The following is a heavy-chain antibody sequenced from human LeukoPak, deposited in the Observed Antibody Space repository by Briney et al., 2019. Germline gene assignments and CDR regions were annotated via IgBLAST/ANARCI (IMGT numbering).Heavy chain of an antibody. CDR1: GGSISSYY. CDR2: MHPSGST. D-gene: IGHD6-19*01. V-gene: IGHV4-4*07. CDR3: ARDGGSGWYDY. Sequence: SETLSLTCTVSGGSISSYYWSWIRQPAEKGLEWIGRMHPSGSTNYNPSLKSRLTVSLDTSKNQFSLKLTSVTAADTAIYYCARDGGSGWYDYWGQGTLVTVSS. J-gene: IGHJ4*02.